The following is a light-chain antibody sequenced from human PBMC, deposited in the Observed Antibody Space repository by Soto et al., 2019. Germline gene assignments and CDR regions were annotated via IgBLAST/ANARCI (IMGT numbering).Light chain of an antibody. CDR3: QQRSNWPPVT. J-gene: IGKJ4*01. CDR1: QSVSSY. V-gene: IGKV3-11*01. CDR2: DAS. Sequence: EIGLKQSPATLSLSPGERATLSCRASQSVSSYLAWYQQKPGQAPRLLIYDASNRATGIPARFSGSGSGTDFTLTISSLEPEDFAVYYCQQRSNWPPVTFGGGTKVAI.